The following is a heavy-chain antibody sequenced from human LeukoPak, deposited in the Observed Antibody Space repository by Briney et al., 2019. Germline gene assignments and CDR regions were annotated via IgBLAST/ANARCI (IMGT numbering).Heavy chain of an antibody. J-gene: IGHJ1*01. Sequence: GRSLRLSCAASGFTFSSYAMHWVRQAPGKGLEWVAVISYDGSNKYYADSVKGQFTISRDNSKNTLYLQMNSLRAEDTAVYYCARGSGYFQHWGQGTLVTVSS. V-gene: IGHV3-30-3*01. CDR3: ARGSGYFQH. CDR2: ISYDGSNK. CDR1: GFTFSSYA.